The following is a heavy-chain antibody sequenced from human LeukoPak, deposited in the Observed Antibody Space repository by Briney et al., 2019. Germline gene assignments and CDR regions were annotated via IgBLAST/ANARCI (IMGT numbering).Heavy chain of an antibody. D-gene: IGHD3-16*01. CDR3: AKRADYYDSSRALYDAFDL. CDR2: IRCDRSEK. J-gene: IGHJ3*01. CDR1: GLLFRIYG. V-gene: IGHV3-30*02. Sequence: AGGSLRLFCSASGLLFRIYGMQSVHQAPGKGLEGVTFIRCDRSEKYYADSVKGRFTISRDNSKNTLFLQMNSLRVEDTAVYYCAKRADYYDSSRALYDAFDLWGQGTMVSVSS.